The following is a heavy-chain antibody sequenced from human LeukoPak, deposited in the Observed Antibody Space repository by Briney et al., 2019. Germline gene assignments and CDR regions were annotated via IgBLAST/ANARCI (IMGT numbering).Heavy chain of an antibody. J-gene: IGHJ5*02. Sequence: SETLSLTCTVSGGSISSYYWSWIRQPPGKGLEWIGYIYYSGSTNYNPSLKSRVTISVDTSKNQFSLKLGSVTAADTAVYYCARDKRNSGSNNWFDPWGQGTLVTVSS. CDR3: ARDKRNSGSNNWFDP. D-gene: IGHD3-10*01. V-gene: IGHV4-59*01. CDR1: GGSISSYY. CDR2: IYYSGST.